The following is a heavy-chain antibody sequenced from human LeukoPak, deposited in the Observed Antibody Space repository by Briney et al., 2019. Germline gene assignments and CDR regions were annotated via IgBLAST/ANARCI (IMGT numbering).Heavy chain of an antibody. CDR2: INPNSGGT. D-gene: IGHD2-15*01. J-gene: IGHJ4*02. CDR1: GYTFTGYY. CDR3: ARAPRYCSGGSCYSGIDY. V-gene: IGHV1-2*02. Sequence: ASVKVSCKASGYTFTGYYMHWVRQAPGQGLEWMGWINPNSGGTNYAQKFQGRVTMTRDTSISTVYMELSRLRSDDTAVYYCARAPRYCSGGSCYSGIDYWGQGTLVTVSS.